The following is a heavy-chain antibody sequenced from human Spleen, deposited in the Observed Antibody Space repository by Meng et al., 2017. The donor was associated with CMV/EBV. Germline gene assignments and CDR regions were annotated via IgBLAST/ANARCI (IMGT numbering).Heavy chain of an antibody. Sequence: GESLKISCAASGFTFSSYSMNWVRQAPGKGLEWVSSISSSSSYIYYADSVKGRFTISRDNAKNSLYLQMNSLRAEDTAVYYCARGYDFWSGYSADYYGMDVWGQGTTVTVSS. CDR2: ISSSSSYI. CDR1: GFTFSSYS. D-gene: IGHD3-3*01. J-gene: IGHJ6*02. V-gene: IGHV3-21*01. CDR3: ARGYDFWSGYSADYYGMDV.